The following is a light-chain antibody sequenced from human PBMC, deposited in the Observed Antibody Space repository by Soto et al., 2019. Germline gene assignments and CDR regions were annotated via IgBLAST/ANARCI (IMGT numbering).Light chain of an antibody. CDR3: QQYGSSPIT. CDR1: QSVSSSY. J-gene: IGKJ5*01. CDR2: GAS. Sequence: EIVLTQSPGTLSLSAGERATLSYRASQSVSSSYLAWYQQTNGQAPRILIHGASSRDTGIPDRISGSGSGTDFTLTISRLEPEDFSVYYCQQYGSSPITFGQGTRLEIK. V-gene: IGKV3-20*01.